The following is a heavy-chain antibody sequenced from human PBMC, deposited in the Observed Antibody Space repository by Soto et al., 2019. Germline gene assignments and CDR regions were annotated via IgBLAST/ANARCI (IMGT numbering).Heavy chain of an antibody. CDR2: IIPMFGAA. J-gene: IGHJ3*01. V-gene: IGHV1-69*01. D-gene: IGHD1-26*01. Sequence: QVQLMQSGAEVKKPGSSVKVSCKASGDSFSSKAISWVRQAPAQGLEWMGGIIPMFGAANYAQKFQARVTITADESTKTDHMELNSPRSEDTAMYYCAREWGSGDYTAFDVWGQGTMVTVSS. CDR3: AREWGSGDYTAFDV. CDR1: GDSFSSKA.